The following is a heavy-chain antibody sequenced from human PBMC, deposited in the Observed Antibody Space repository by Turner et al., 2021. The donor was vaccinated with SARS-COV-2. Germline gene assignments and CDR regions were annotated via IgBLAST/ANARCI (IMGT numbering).Heavy chain of an antibody. V-gene: IGHV4-4*07. Sequence: QVQLQESGPGLVKPSGTLSLTCTAPGGSISSYFWSWIRQPARKGLEWIGRIHSSGIINYNPSLKSRVTMSVDTSKNQVSLRLSSVTAADTAVYFWAWANEDLTRALDVWDKGTMVTVSA. CDR2: IHSSGII. CDR1: GGSISSYF. D-gene: IGHD3-16*01. CDR3: AWANEDLTRALDV. J-gene: IGHJ3*01.